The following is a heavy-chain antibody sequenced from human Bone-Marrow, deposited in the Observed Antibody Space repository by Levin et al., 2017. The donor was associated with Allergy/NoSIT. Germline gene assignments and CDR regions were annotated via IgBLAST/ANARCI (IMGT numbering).Heavy chain of an antibody. CDR1: GFSFSDSS. Sequence: GGSLRLSCVASGFSFSDSSMNWVRQAPGKGLEWLAYIGDGSAPIYYADSVRGRFTVSRDNAQKSLFLQLDSLRADDTAVYYCARDVVEISMVEEFECWGQGTLVTVSS. V-gene: IGHV3-48*01. CDR3: ARDVVEISMVEEFEC. CDR2: IGDGSAPI. D-gene: IGHD3-16*01. J-gene: IGHJ4*02.